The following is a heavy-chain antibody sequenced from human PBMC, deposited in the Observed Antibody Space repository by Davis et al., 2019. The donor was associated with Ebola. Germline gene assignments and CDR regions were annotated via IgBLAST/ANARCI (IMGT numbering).Heavy chain of an antibody. CDR1: GGSISSGSYC. Sequence: LRLSCSVSGGSISSGSYCWSWMRQPAGKGLEWIGQIYSGGSTNYNPSLKSRVTISVDTSKNQFSLKLTSVTAAGSAVYYCARDPPGEWEPRQSGYWGQGTLVTVSS. J-gene: IGHJ4*02. D-gene: IGHD1-26*01. V-gene: IGHV4-61*09. CDR2: IYSGGST. CDR3: ARDPPGEWEPRQSGY.